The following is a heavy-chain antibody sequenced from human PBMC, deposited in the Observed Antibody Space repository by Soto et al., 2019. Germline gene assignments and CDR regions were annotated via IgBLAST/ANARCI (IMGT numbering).Heavy chain of an antibody. D-gene: IGHD3-3*01. CDR3: AREISVVVGVASGGFDY. Sequence: QVQLVQSGAEVKKPGASVKVSCKASGYTFTGYYMHWVRQAPGQGLEWMGWINPNSGGTNYAQKFQGRVTMTRDTSISTAYMGLSRLRSDDTAVYYCAREISVVVGVASGGFDYWGQGTLVTVSS. V-gene: IGHV1-2*02. CDR1: GYTFTGYY. J-gene: IGHJ4*02. CDR2: INPNSGGT.